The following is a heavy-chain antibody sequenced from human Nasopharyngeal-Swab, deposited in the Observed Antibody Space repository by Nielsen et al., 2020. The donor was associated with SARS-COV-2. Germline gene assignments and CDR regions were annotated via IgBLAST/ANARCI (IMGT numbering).Heavy chain of an antibody. Sequence: ETLSLTCTVSGGSISSYYWSWIRQPPGKGLEWIGYIYYSGSTNYNPSLKSRVTISVDTSKNQLSLKLSSVTAADTAVYYCASSGSYLGADYWGQGTLVTVSS. J-gene: IGHJ4*02. D-gene: IGHD1-26*01. CDR3: ASSGSYLGADY. CDR2: IYYSGST. CDR1: GGSISSYY. V-gene: IGHV4-59*08.